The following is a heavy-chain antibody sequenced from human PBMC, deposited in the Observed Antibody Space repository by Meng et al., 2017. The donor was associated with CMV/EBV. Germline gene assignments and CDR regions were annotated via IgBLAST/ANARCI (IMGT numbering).Heavy chain of an antibody. V-gene: IGHV3-53*01. CDR2: IYSGGST. D-gene: IGHD6-6*01. CDR1: GFTVSSHY. Sequence: GESLKISCAASGFTVSSHYMSWVRQAPGKGLEWVSVIYSGGSTYYADSVKGRFTISRDNSKNTLYLQMNSLRAEDTAVYYCARKGGGSSPAFFDYWGQGTLVTVSS. J-gene: IGHJ4*02. CDR3: ARKGGGSSPAFFDY.